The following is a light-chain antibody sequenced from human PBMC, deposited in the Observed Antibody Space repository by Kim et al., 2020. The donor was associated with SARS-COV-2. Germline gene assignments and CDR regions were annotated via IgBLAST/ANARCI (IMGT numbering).Light chain of an antibody. J-gene: IGKJ4*01. V-gene: IGKV3-15*01. CDR3: QQYNDLPLLT. CDR1: QSVRNN. Sequence: IVMTQSPATLSVSPGERVTLSCRASQSVRNNLAWYQQRPGQAPRLLIYSASTRATDVSARFSGSGSGTEFTLTIRSLQSEDLAVYYCQQYNDLPLLTFGGGTKVDIK. CDR2: SAS.